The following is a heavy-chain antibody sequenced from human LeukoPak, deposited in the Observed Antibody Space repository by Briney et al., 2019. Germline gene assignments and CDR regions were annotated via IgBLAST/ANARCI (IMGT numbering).Heavy chain of an antibody. Sequence: LSLTCTVSGGSISSSSCYWGWIRQAPGKGLEWVAVISYDGSNKYYADSVKGRFTISRDNSKNTLYLQMNSLRAEDTAVYYCAEDSLLGAYWYFDLWGRGTLVTVSS. J-gene: IGHJ2*01. V-gene: IGHV3-30*18. D-gene: IGHD3-16*01. CDR1: GGSISSSS. CDR3: AEDSLLGAYWYFDL. CDR2: ISYDGSNK.